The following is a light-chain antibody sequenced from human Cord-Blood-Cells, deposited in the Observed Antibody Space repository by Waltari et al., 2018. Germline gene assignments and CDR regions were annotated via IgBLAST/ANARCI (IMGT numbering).Light chain of an antibody. J-gene: IGKJ2*01. Sequence: DIQMTQSPSSLSASVGDRVTITCRASQSISSYLNWYQQKPGKAPKLLIYAASSLQSVVPSRFSGSGSGTDFTLTISRLQPEDFATYYCQQSYSTPYTFGQGTKLGIK. V-gene: IGKV1-39*01. CDR1: QSISSY. CDR2: AAS. CDR3: QQSYSTPYT.